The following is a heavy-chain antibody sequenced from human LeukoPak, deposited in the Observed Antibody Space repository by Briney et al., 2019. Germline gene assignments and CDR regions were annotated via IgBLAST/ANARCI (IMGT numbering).Heavy chain of an antibody. Sequence: SETLSLTCTVSGDSISSYYWSWIRQPPGKGREGIGYICYSGSTNYSHSLKTRVTISVETSKKQLILKLRSVTAADTAVYYCAGGFDWGSNDYWGQGTLVTVSS. CDR3: AGGFDWGSNDY. J-gene: IGHJ4*02. D-gene: IGHD3-16*01. CDR1: GDSISSYY. V-gene: IGHV4-59*01. CDR2: ICYSGST.